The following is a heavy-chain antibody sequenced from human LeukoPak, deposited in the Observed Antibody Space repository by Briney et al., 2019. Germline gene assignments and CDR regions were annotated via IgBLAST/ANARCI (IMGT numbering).Heavy chain of an antibody. Sequence: GGSLRLSCAGSGFTSDDCAMHWVRQAPGKGLEWVSGISWNSGSIGYADSVKGRFTISRDNAKNSLYLQMNSLRAEDTAVYYCAKEGYSGYGTFDYWGQGTLVTVSS. CDR3: AKEGYSGYGTFDY. V-gene: IGHV3-9*02. J-gene: IGHJ4*02. D-gene: IGHD5-12*01. CDR2: ISWNSGSI. CDR1: GFTSDDCA.